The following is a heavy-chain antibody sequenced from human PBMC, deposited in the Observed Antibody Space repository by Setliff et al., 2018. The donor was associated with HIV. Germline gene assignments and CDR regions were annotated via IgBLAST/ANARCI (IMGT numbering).Heavy chain of an antibody. CDR1: GLIFSSYE. CDR3: AAVPWGHSSLIIDH. V-gene: IGHV3-48*03. J-gene: IGHJ4*02. D-gene: IGHD3-16*01. Sequence: GGSLRLSCAASGLIFSSYEMNWVRQAPGKGLEWISFIGGHGSIIHYADSVKGRFTITRDNAKNSVYLQMHSLRVEDTAVYYCAAVPWGHSSLIIDHWGQGTPVTVSS. CDR2: IGGHGSII.